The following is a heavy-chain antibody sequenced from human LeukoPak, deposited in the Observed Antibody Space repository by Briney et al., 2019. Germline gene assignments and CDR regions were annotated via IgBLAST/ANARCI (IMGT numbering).Heavy chain of an antibody. CDR2: IYHSGST. V-gene: IGHV4-4*02. Sequence: SETLSLTCAVSGGSISSSNWWSWVRPPPGKGLEWIGEIYHSGSTNYNPSLKSRVTISVDKSKNQFSLKLSSVTAADTAVYYCARGGLRYFDWLPDYWGQGTLVTVSS. D-gene: IGHD3-9*01. J-gene: IGHJ4*02. CDR3: ARGGLRYFDWLPDY. CDR1: GGSISSSNW.